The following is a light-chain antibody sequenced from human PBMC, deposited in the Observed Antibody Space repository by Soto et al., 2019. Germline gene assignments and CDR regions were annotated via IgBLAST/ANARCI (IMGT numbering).Light chain of an antibody. CDR2: DAS. Sequence: DVQMTQYPSSLSASLGDRVTIACRASQAIDTHLSWYQQKPGKALKLLIYDASNLHPGGPSRFRGSGSGTEFSINNTSLQPEDVATYYCQQYDDLPITFGQGTRLEIK. CDR3: QQYDDLPIT. J-gene: IGKJ5*01. V-gene: IGKV1-33*01. CDR1: QAIDTH.